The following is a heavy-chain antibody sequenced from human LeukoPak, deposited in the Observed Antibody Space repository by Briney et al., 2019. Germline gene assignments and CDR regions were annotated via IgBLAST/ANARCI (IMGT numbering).Heavy chain of an antibody. V-gene: IGHV4-34*01. CDR2: INHSGST. CDR3: ALIQARPEYASDY. D-gene: IGHD2/OR15-2a*01. Sequence: SETLSLTCAVYGGSFSGYYWSWIRQPPGKELEWIGEINHSGSTNYNPSLKSRVTISVDTSKNQFSLKLSSVTAADTAVYYCALIQARPEYASDYWGQGTLVTVSS. CDR1: GGSFSGYY. J-gene: IGHJ4*02.